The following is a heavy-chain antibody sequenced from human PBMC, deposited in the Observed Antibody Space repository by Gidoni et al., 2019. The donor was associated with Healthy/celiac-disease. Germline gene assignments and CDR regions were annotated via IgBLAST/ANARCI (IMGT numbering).Heavy chain of an antibody. CDR1: GGSFSGYY. CDR3: ARKYYDYVWGSYRFAFDI. J-gene: IGHJ3*02. D-gene: IGHD3-16*02. V-gene: IGHV4-34*01. Sequence: QVQLQQWGAGLLKPSETLSLTYAVYGGSFSGYYWSWIRQPPGKGLVWIGEINHSGSTNYNPSLKSRVTISVDTSKNQFSLKLSSVTAADTAVYYCARKYYDYVWGSYRFAFDIWGQGTMVTVSS. CDR2: INHSGST.